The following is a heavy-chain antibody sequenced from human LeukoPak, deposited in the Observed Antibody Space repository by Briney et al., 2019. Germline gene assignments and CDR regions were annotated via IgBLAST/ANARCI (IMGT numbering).Heavy chain of an antibody. CDR2: IIPIFGTA. CDR1: GGTFSSYA. Sequence: GASVKVSCKASGGTFSSYAISWVRQAPGQGLEWMGGIIPIFGTANYAQKFQGRVTITTDESTGTAYMELSSLRSEDTAVYYCARDDGGTNGVSPFDYWGQGTLVTVSS. D-gene: IGHD2-8*01. J-gene: IGHJ4*02. V-gene: IGHV1-69*05. CDR3: ARDDGGTNGVSPFDY.